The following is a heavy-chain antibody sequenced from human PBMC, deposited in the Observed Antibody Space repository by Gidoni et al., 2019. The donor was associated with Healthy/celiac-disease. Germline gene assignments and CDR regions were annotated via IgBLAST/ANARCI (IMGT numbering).Heavy chain of an antibody. CDR3: ARDQRRRGGSYDY. Sequence: EVQLVESGGGLVQPGGSLRLSCAASGFTFSSYSMNWVRQAPGKGLEWVSYISSSSSTIYYADSVKGRFTISRDNAKNSLYLQMNSLRAEDTAVYYCARDQRRRGGSYDYWGQGTLVTVSS. CDR2: ISSSSSTI. J-gene: IGHJ4*02. V-gene: IGHV3-48*01. D-gene: IGHD1-26*01. CDR1: GFTFSSYS.